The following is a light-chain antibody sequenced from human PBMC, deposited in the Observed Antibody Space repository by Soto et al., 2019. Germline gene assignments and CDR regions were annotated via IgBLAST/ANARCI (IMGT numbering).Light chain of an antibody. J-gene: IGKJ4*01. Sequence: DIQLTQSPSSLSASVGDRVTITCRSSQTISTYLTWFQQKPGNAPKVLIYDASTLQSGVPSRFNGSGSGAEFTLTITGLQPEDFATYYCQQSFSPLLSFGGGNKVDIK. CDR2: DAS. V-gene: IGKV1-39*01. CDR1: QTISTY. CDR3: QQSFSPLLS.